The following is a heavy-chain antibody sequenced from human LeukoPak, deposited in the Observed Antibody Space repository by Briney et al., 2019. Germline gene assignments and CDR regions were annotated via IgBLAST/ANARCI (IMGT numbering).Heavy chain of an antibody. CDR2: ISGSGGST. V-gene: IGHV3-23*01. J-gene: IGHJ4*02. Sequence: GGSLTLSCAASGFTFSSYAMRWVRQAPGKGMERVSAISGSGGSTYYANSVKGRFTISTDNSKNTLYLQMNSLRAEDTAVYYCAKVMSGADYWGQGTLVTVSS. CDR3: AKVMSGADY. D-gene: IGHD3-16*01. CDR1: GFTFSSYA.